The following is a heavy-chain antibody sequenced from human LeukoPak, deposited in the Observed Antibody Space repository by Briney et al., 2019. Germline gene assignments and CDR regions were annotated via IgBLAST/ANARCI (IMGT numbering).Heavy chain of an antibody. D-gene: IGHD3-16*02. V-gene: IGHV3-23*01. CDR3: AKALRLGELSFSY. J-gene: IGHJ4*02. CDR2: ISGSGGST. Sequence: GGSLRLSCAASGFTFSSDAMSWVRQAPGKGLEWVSAISGSGGSTYYADPVKGRFTISRDNSKNTLYLQMNSLRAEDTAVYYCAKALRLGELSFSYWGQGTLVTVSS. CDR1: GFTFSSDA.